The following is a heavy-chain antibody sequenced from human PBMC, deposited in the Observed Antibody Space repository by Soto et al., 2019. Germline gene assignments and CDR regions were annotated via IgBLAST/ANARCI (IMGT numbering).Heavy chain of an antibody. J-gene: IGHJ6*02. CDR2: IYHSGST. Sequence: SETLSLTCAVSGGSISSGGYSWSWIRQPPGKGLEWIGYIYHSGSTYYNPSLKSRVTISVDRSKNQFSLKLSSVTAADTAVYYCARDGWRDSSGYYYCGMDVWGQGTTVTVSS. V-gene: IGHV4-30-2*01. CDR3: ARDGWRDSSGYYYCGMDV. CDR1: GGSISSGGYS. D-gene: IGHD3-22*01.